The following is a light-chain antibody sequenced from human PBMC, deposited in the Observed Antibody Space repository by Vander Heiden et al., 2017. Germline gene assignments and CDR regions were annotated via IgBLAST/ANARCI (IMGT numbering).Light chain of an antibody. CDR2: DTS. CDR1: HSVGNN. CDR3: QQYNNWPYT. J-gene: IGKJ2*01. Sequence: EIVMTQSPGSLSVFPGDRATLSCRASHSVGNNLAWYRQKPGQAPSLLIFDTSSRATGVPARFRDSGSGTEFTLTISSLQSEDIASYYCQQYNNWPYTFGQGTKLEIK. V-gene: IGKV3-15*01.